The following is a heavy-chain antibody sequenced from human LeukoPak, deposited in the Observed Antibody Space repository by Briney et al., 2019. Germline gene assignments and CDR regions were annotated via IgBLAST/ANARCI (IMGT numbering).Heavy chain of an antibody. J-gene: IGHJ4*02. CDR1: GLTFSSYS. D-gene: IGHD1-26*01. CDR2: ISSSSSYI. Sequence: PGGSLRLSCAASGLTFSSYSMNWVRQAPGKGLEWVSSISSSSSYIYYADSAKGRFTVSRDNAKNSLYLQMNSLRAEDTAVYYCARLDSGSYYTAIDYWGQGTLVTVSS. V-gene: IGHV3-21*01. CDR3: ARLDSGSYYTAIDY.